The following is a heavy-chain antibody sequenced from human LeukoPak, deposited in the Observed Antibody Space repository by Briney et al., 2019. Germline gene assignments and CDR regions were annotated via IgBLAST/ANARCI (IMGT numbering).Heavy chain of an antibody. CDR3: AKDIRGYSYGPFDY. CDR1: GFTFSSYG. Sequence: GGSLRLSCAASGFTFSSYGMHWVRQAPGKGLEWVAVIWYDGSNKYYADSVKGRFTISRDNSKNTLYLQMNSLRAEDTSVYYCAKDIRGYSYGPFDYWGQGTLVTVSS. D-gene: IGHD5-18*01. V-gene: IGHV3-33*06. CDR2: IWYDGSNK. J-gene: IGHJ4*02.